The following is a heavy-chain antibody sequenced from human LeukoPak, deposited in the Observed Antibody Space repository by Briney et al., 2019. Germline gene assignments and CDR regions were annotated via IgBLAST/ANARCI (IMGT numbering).Heavy chain of an antibody. CDR1: GYTFTSYG. Sequence: ASAKVSCKASGYTFTSYGISWVRQAPGQGLEWMGWISAYNGNTNYAQKLQGRVTMTTDTSTSTAYMELRSLRSDDTAVYYCARDLRIAVAGLFDYWGQGTLVTVSS. J-gene: IGHJ4*02. CDR2: ISAYNGNT. D-gene: IGHD6-19*01. V-gene: IGHV1-18*01. CDR3: ARDLRIAVAGLFDY.